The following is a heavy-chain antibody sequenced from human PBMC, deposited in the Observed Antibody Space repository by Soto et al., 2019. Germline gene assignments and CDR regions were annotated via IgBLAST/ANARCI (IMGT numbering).Heavy chain of an antibody. D-gene: IGHD3-3*01. CDR2: ISAYNGNT. V-gene: IGHV1-18*01. J-gene: IGHJ6*02. Sequence: ASVKVSCKASGYTFTSYGISWVRQAPGQGLEWMGWISAYNGNTNYAQKLQGRVTMTTDTPTSTAYMELRSLRSDDTAVYYCARDKGRYGTIFGVVIIDPLHYYYGMDVWGQGTTVTVSS. CDR3: ARDKGRYGTIFGVVIIDPLHYYYGMDV. CDR1: GYTFTSYG.